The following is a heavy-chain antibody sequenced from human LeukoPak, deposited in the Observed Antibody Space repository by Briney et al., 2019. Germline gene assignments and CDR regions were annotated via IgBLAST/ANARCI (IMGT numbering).Heavy chain of an antibody. D-gene: IGHD4-11*01. J-gene: IGHJ5*02. CDR2: IYTSGST. CDR1: GGSISSGSYY. V-gene: IGHV4-61*02. CDR3: ARDQVQRGLQYTHWFDP. Sequence: SETLSLTCTVSGGSISSGSYYWSWIRQPAGKGLEWMGRIYTSGSTNYNPSLKSRVTISVDTSKNQFSLKLSSVTAADTAVYYCARDQVQRGLQYTHWFDPWGQGTLVTVSS.